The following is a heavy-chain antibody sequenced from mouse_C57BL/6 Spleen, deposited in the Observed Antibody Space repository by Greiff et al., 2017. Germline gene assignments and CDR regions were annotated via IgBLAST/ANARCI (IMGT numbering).Heavy chain of an antibody. CDR3: ARDQHYDGSSPYAMDY. V-gene: IGHV5-16*01. D-gene: IGHD1-1*01. Sequence: EVKLMESEGGLVQPGSSMKLSCTASGFTFSDYYMAWVRQVPEKGLEWVANINYDGSSTYYLDSLKSRFIISRDNAKNILYLKMSSLKSEDTATYYCARDQHYDGSSPYAMDYWGQGTSVTVSS. CDR1: GFTFSDYY. CDR2: INYDGSST. J-gene: IGHJ4*01.